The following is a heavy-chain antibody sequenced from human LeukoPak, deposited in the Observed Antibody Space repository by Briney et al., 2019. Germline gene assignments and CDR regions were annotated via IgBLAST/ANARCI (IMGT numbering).Heavy chain of an antibody. V-gene: IGHV4-31*03. CDR3: ARSERWVGELSAFDY. D-gene: IGHD3-10*01. J-gene: IGHJ4*02. CDR2: IYYSGSI. CDR1: GGSISSGGYY. Sequence: PSQTLSLTCTVSGGSISSGGYYWSWLRQHPGTGLEWIEYIYYSGSIYYNPSHKSRVTISVDTSKNQSSLKLGSVTAADTAVYYCARSERWVGELSAFDYWGQGTLVTVSS.